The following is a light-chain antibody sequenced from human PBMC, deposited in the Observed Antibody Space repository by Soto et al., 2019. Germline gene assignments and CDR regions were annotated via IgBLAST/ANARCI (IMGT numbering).Light chain of an antibody. J-gene: IGLJ1*01. V-gene: IGLV2-14*01. CDR1: SSDVGAFIY. CDR2: DVN. CDR3: SSYTTSSSYV. Sequence: QSVLTQPASVSGSPGQSITISCTGTSSDVGAFIYVSWYQQHPGKAPKLMIYDVNNRPSGVSNRFSGSKSGNTASLTISGLQAEDEADYYCSSYTTSSSYVFGAGTKFTVL.